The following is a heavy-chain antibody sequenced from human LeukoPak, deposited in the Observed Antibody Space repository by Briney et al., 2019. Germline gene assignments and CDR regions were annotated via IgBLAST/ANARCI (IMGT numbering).Heavy chain of an antibody. CDR3: ARVASEGYFDY. V-gene: IGHV1-18*01. Sequence: ASVKVSCKASGYTFTSYGISWVRQAPGQGLEWMGWISAYNGNTNYAQKLQGRVTVTTDTSTSAAYMELRSLRSDDTAVYYCARVASEGYFDYWGQGTLVTVSS. CDR2: ISAYNGNT. J-gene: IGHJ4*02. CDR1: GYTFTSYG.